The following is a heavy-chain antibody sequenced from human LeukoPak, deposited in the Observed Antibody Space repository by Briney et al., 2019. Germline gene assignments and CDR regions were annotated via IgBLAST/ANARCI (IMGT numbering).Heavy chain of an antibody. CDR1: GFSVSDYY. CDR3: AGETVAGTFDY. Sequence: PGGSLRLSCAASGFSVSDYYISWVRQAPGKGLEWISDVGGSDNFISYSDSVKGRFTISRDYANNSLYLQMNSLRVDDTAVYYCAGETVAGTFDYWGQGTLVTVSS. CDR2: VGGSDNFI. D-gene: IGHD6-19*01. V-gene: IGHV3-11*01. J-gene: IGHJ4*02.